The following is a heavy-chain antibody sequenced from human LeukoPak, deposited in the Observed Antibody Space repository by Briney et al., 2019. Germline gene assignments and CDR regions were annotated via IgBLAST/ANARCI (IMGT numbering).Heavy chain of an antibody. V-gene: IGHV3-30*18. J-gene: IGHJ6*02. CDR1: GFTFSSYG. CDR2: ISYDGSNK. CDR3: AKEGARATLYYYGSGSAWGMDV. Sequence: GGSLRLSCAASGFTFSSYGMHWVRQAPGKGLEWVAVISYDGSNKYYADSVKVRFTISRDNSKNTLYLQMNSLRAEDTAVYYCAKEGARATLYYYGSGSAWGMDVWGQGTTVTVSS. D-gene: IGHD3-10*01.